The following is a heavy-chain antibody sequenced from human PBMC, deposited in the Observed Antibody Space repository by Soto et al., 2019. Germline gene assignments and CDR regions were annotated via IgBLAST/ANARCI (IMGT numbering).Heavy chain of an antibody. CDR1: GYTFTRYG. CDR2: ISGYNCDT. CDR3: AKNGQPPYYYYGMDD. J-gene: IGHJ6*02. V-gene: IGHV1-18*01. D-gene: IGHD2-8*01. Sequence: QGQLVQSGAEVKKPGASVKVSCKASGYTFTRYGISWVRQAPGQGLEWMGWISGYNCDTNYAQKFQGRVTMTIDTSTNTAYMELRSLTSDDTAVYYCAKNGQPPYYYYGMDDCGQGTTVTVSS.